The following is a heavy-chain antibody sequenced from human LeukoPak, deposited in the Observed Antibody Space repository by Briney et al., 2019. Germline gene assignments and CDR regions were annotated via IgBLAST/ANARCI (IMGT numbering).Heavy chain of an antibody. CDR2: IYYSGST. J-gene: IGHJ2*01. V-gene: IGHV4-59*01. D-gene: IGHD6-13*01. CDR3: ARDPYSSSWWYFDL. Sequence: KPSETLSLTCTVSGGSISGYYWSWIRQPPGKGLEWIGYIYYSGSTNYNPSLKSRVTISVDSSKNQFSLKLSSVTAADTAVYYCARDPYSSSWWYFDLWGRGTLVTVSS. CDR1: GGSISGYY.